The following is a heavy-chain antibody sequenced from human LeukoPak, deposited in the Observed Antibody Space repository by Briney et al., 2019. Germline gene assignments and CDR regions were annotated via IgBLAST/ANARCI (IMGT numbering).Heavy chain of an antibody. D-gene: IGHD6-19*01. Sequence: GGPLRLSCAASGFTLSSYWMNWVRQAPGKGLEWVANVKEDGSEKNYVDSVKGRFVISRDNAKNSLYLQMSSLRAEDTAVYYCTREYRSGWYDRWGQGTLVTVSS. J-gene: IGHJ4*02. CDR1: GFTLSSYW. CDR3: TREYRSGWYDR. V-gene: IGHV3-7*01. CDR2: VKEDGSEK.